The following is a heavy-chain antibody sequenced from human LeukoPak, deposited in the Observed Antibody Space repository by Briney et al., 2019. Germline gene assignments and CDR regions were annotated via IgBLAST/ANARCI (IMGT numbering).Heavy chain of an antibody. V-gene: IGHV3-30*18. D-gene: IGHD4/OR15-4a*01. J-gene: IGHJ4*02. CDR1: GFTFSSYG. CDR3: AKERVPDY. CDR2: ISYDGSNK. Sequence: GGSLRLFCAASGFTFSSYGMHWVRQTPGKGLEWVAVISYDGSNKYYADSVKGRFTISRDNSKNTLYLQMNSLRAEDTAVYYCAKERVPDYWGQGTLVTVSS.